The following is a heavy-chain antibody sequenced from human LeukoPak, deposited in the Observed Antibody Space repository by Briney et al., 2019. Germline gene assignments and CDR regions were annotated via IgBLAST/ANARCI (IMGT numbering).Heavy chain of an antibody. CDR1: GFPFSNYA. J-gene: IGHJ4*02. V-gene: IGHV3-30-3*01. D-gene: IGHD5-24*01. Sequence: GGSLRLSCAASGFPFSNYAIHWVRQAPGKGLEWVAIISYDGSNKNYADSVKGRFTISRDNSKNTLYLQMNSLRAEDTAVYYCAKDQVDKSPEGEIFDYWGQGTLVTVSS. CDR2: ISYDGSNK. CDR3: AKDQVDKSPEGEIFDY.